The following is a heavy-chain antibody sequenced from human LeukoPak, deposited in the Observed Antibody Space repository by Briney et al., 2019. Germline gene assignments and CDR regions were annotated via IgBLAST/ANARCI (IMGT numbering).Heavy chain of an antibody. J-gene: IGHJ6*02. V-gene: IGHV3-7*01. CDR3: ARALYSSGWPYYYYYGMDV. CDR1: GFTFSSYW. D-gene: IGHD6-19*01. Sequence: GALRLSCAASGFTFSSYWMSWVRQAPGKGLEWVANIKQDGSEKYYVDSVKGRFTISRDNAKNSLYLQMNSLRAEDTAVYYYARALYSSGWPYYYYYGMDVWGQGTTVTVSS. CDR2: IKQDGSEK.